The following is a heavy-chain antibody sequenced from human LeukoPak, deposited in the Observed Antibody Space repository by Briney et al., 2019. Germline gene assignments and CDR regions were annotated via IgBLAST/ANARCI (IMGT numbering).Heavy chain of an antibody. Sequence: GGSLRLSCAASGFSFSSYEMNWVRQAPGKGLGRVSYTSSSGSTNYYADSVKGRFTISRDNAKNSLYLQMTSLRAEDTAVYYCARFAGSYYYFDYWGRGTLVTVSS. CDR3: ARFAGSYYYFDY. J-gene: IGHJ4*02. D-gene: IGHD1-26*01. CDR2: TSSSGSTN. V-gene: IGHV3-48*03. CDR1: GFSFSSYE.